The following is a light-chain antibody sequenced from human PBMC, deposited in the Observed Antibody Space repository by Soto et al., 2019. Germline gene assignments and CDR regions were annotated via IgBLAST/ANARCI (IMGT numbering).Light chain of an antibody. V-gene: IGLV2-23*02. CDR3: CSYAGTKYYV. Sequence: QSALTQPASVSGSPGQSITISCTGSSSDVGTYDLVSWYQHHPGAAPKLIIYEVTERPSGVPDRFSGSKSGNTASLTVSGLQADDEADYFCCSYAGTKYYVFGTGTKLTVL. CDR1: SSDVGTYDL. J-gene: IGLJ1*01. CDR2: EVT.